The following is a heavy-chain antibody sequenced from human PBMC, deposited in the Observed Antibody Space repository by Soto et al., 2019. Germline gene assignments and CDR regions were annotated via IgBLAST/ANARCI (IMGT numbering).Heavy chain of an antibody. CDR2: INHSGST. Sequence: SETLSLTCAVYGGSFSGYYWSWIRHPPGKGLEWIGEINHSGSTNYNPSLKSRVTISVDTSKNQFSLKLSSVTAADTAVYYCARGGYSYGMDVWGQGTTVTVSS. CDR3: ARGGYSYGMDV. V-gene: IGHV4-34*01. D-gene: IGHD5-18*01. CDR1: GGSFSGYY. J-gene: IGHJ6*02.